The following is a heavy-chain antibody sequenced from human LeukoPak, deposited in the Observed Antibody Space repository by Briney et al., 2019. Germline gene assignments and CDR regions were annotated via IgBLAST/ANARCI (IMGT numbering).Heavy chain of an antibody. CDR2: ITISGHTK. CDR1: GFDLSTYE. J-gene: IGHJ5*02. V-gene: IGHV3-48*03. CDR3: ARGDPHADL. Sequence: GGSLRLSCAASGFDLSTYEMNWVRQAPGKGLEWIADITISGHTKNYADSVKGRFTISRDNARTSLYLQMNSLRVEDTGAYYCARGDPHADLWGQGTLVTVSS.